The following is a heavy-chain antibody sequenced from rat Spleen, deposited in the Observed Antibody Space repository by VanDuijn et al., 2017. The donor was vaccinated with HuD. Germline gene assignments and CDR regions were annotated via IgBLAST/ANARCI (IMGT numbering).Heavy chain of an antibody. CDR3: TRGTYSRH. CDR2: ISYDGSST. D-gene: IGHD1-9*01. CDR1: GFAFSDYN. V-gene: IGHV5-7*01. Sequence: EVQLVESGGGLVQPGRSLKLSCAASGFAFSDYNMAWVRQAPKKGLEWVATISYDGSSTYYRDSVKGRFTISRDNAKSTLYLQMNDLRSEDTATYYCTRGTYSRHWGQGVMVKVSS. J-gene: IGHJ2*01.